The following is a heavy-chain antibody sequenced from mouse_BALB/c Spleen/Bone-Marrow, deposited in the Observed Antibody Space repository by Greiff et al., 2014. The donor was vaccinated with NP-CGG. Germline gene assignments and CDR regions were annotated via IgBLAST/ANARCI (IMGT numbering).Heavy chain of an antibody. J-gene: IGHJ2*01. CDR2: INPGSGAT. CDR3: ARRLTGTLYFDY. CDR1: GYAFTNYL. V-gene: IGHV1-54*03. D-gene: IGHD4-1*01. Sequence: QVQLQQPGAELVRPGTSVKVSCKASGYAFTNYLIEWVKQRPGQGLEWIGVINPGSGATNYNENFKGKATLTADKSSSTPYMQLSSLTSDDSAVYFCARRLTGTLYFDYWGRGTTLTVSS.